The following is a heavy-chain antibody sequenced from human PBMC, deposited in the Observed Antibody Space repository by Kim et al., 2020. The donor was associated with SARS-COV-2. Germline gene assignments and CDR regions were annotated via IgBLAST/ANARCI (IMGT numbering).Heavy chain of an antibody. CDR1: GGSISSVDYY. V-gene: IGHV4-30-4*01. CDR3: VRGIGLGYFQH. D-gene: IGHD6-13*01. J-gene: IGHJ1*01. Sequence: SETLSLTCTVSGGSISSVDYYCTWIRQAPGRGLQWIGYIYYSGRNYHNPSLKSRLSISLDTSKNQFSLKLRSVTAADTAVYYCVRGIGLGYFQHWGQGALVPVSS. CDR2: IYYSGRN.